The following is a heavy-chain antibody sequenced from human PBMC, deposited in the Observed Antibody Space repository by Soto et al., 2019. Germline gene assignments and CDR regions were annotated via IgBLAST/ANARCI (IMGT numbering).Heavy chain of an antibody. CDR2: IYSGGST. V-gene: IGHV3-53*01. CDR3: ARDQVAAAGTNDYYYYGMDV. D-gene: IGHD6-13*01. Sequence: GGSLRLSCAASGFTVSSNYMSWVRQAPGKGLEWVSVIYSGGSTYYADSVKGRFTISRDNSKNTLYLQMNSLRAEDTAVYYCARDQVAAAGTNDYYYYGMDVWGQGTTVTVSS. J-gene: IGHJ6*02. CDR1: GFTVSSNY.